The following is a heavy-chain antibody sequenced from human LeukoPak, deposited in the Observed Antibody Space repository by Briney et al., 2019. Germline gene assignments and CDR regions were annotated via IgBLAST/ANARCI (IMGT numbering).Heavy chain of an antibody. D-gene: IGHD6-19*01. J-gene: IGHJ4*02. CDR1: GGSLSSNY. V-gene: IGHV4-4*07. CDR3: AREEIAVTARSLDY. Sequence: PSETLSLTCTVSGGSLSSNYWSWIRQPAGKRLEWIGRIYTSGSTNYNPSLKSRVTMSIDTSKNQFSLNLSSVTAADTAVYYCAREEIAVTARSLDYWGQGTLVTVSS. CDR2: IYTSGST.